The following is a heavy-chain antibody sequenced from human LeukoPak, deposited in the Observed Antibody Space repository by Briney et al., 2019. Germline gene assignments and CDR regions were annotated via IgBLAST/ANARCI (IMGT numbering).Heavy chain of an antibody. D-gene: IGHD3-3*01. CDR1: GYTFTSYY. CDR3: ARDLSRFLEWLSGWFDL. Sequence: ASVKVSCKASGYTFTSYYMHWVRQAPGQGLEWMGIINPSGGSTSYAQKFQGRVTMTRDTSTSTVYMELSSLRSEDTAVYYCARDLSRFLEWLSGWFDLWGQGTLVTVSS. J-gene: IGHJ5*02. V-gene: IGHV1-46*03. CDR2: INPSGGST.